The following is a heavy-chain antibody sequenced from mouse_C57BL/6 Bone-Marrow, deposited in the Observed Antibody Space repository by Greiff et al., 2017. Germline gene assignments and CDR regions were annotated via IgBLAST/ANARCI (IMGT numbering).Heavy chain of an antibody. Sequence: EVQLQQSGPELVKPGASVKISCKASGYTFTDYYMNWVKQSHGKSLEWIGDINPNNGGTSYKQKFKGKATLTVDKSSSTAYMELRSLTSEDSAVYYCAESNCYAMDCWGQGTSVTVSS. CDR1: GYTFTDYY. CDR3: AESNCYAMDC. J-gene: IGHJ4*01. CDR2: INPNNGGT. V-gene: IGHV1-26*01. D-gene: IGHD2-5*01.